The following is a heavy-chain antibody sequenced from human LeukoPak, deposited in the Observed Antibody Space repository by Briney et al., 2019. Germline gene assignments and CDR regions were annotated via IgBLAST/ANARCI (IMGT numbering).Heavy chain of an antibody. CDR2: ISGSGGST. CDR3: AKRIGSCNSISCLYFDH. CDR1: GFTFTSYA. Sequence: GGSLRLSCAASGFTFTSYAISWVRQAPGKGPEWVSTISGSGGSTYYADSVKGRFTISRDNSRNTLYLQMNSLRADDTAVYYCAKRIGSCNSISCLYFDHWGQGALVTVSS. D-gene: IGHD2/OR15-2a*01. V-gene: IGHV3-23*01. J-gene: IGHJ4*02.